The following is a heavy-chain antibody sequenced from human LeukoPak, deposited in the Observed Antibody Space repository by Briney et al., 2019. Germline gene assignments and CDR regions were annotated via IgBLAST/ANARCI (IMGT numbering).Heavy chain of an antibody. Sequence: ASVKVSCKASGYTFTGYYMHWVRQAPGQGGEWMGWINPNSGGTNYAQKFQGWVTMTRDTSISTAYMELSRLRSDDTAVYYCARDSGHYYGSGSYDYWGQGTLVTVSS. CDR3: ARDSGHYYGSGSYDY. D-gene: IGHD3-10*01. CDR1: GYTFTGYY. J-gene: IGHJ4*02. CDR2: INPNSGGT. V-gene: IGHV1-2*04.